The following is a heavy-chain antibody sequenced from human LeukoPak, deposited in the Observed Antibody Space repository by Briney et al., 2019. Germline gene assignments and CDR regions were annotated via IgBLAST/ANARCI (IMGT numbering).Heavy chain of an antibody. CDR2: IYYSGST. J-gene: IGHJ5*02. D-gene: IGHD2-15*01. CDR3: ARRYCSGGSCLLNALNWFDP. Sequence: SETLSLTCTVSGGSISSGGYYWSWIRQHPGKGLEWIGYIYYSGSTYYNPSLKSRVTISVDASKNQFSLKLSSVTAADTAVYYCARRYCSGGSCLLNALNWFDPWGQGTLVTVSS. V-gene: IGHV4-31*03. CDR1: GGSISSGGYY.